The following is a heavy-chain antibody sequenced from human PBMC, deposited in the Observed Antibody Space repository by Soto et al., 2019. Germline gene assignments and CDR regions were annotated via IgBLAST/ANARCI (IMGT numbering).Heavy chain of an antibody. CDR2: IIPIFGTA. CDR3: AAWAGQVRGYGGPFDY. Sequence: QVQLVQSGAEVKKPGSSVKVSCKASGGTFSSYAISWVRQAPGQGLEWMGGIIPIFGTANYAQKFQGRVTITADKSTSTAYMELSSLRSEDTAVYYCAAWAGQVRGYGGPFDYWGQGTLLTVSS. D-gene: IGHD5-12*01. V-gene: IGHV1-69*06. J-gene: IGHJ4*02. CDR1: GGTFSSYA.